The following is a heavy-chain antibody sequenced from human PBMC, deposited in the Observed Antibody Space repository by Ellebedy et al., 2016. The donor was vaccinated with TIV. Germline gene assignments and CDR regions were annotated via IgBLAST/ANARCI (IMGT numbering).Heavy chain of an antibody. V-gene: IGHV5-51*01. Sequence: GESLKISCKTSGFSFTTSWIGWVRQVPGKGLEWVGIIYGDDSDTKYSPSFQGQVTISVDESISTAYLQWSSLKASDTAMYFCARGDWFDPWGQGTLVTVSS. D-gene: IGHD3-16*01. CDR2: IYGDDSDT. J-gene: IGHJ5*02. CDR1: GFSFTTSW. CDR3: ARGDWFDP.